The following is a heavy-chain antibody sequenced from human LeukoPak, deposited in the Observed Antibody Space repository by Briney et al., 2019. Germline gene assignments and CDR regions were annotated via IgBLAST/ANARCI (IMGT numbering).Heavy chain of an antibody. V-gene: IGHV1-69*13. D-gene: IGHD6-19*01. CDR1: GGTFSSYA. J-gene: IGHJ4*02. Sequence: SVKVSCKASGGTFSSYAISWVRQAPGQGLEWMGGIIPIFGTANYVQKFQGRVTITADESTSTAYMELSSLRSEDTAVYYCARDPGYSSGWYYFDYWGQGTPVTVSS. CDR3: ARDPGYSSGWYYFDY. CDR2: IIPIFGTA.